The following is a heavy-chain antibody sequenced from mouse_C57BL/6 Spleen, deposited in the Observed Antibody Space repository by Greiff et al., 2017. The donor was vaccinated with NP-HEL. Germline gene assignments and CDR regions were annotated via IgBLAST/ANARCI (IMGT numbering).Heavy chain of an antibody. CDR1: GFSLTSYG. Sequence: QVQLQQSGPGLVQPSQSLSITCTVSGFSLTSYGVHWVRQSPGKGLEWLGVIWRGGSTDYNAAFISRLSISKDNSKSQVFFKMNSLQADDTAIYYCARTDWDGGFAYWGQGTLVTVSA. V-gene: IGHV2-2*01. CDR3: ARTDWDGGFAY. J-gene: IGHJ3*01. CDR2: IWRGGST. D-gene: IGHD4-1*01.